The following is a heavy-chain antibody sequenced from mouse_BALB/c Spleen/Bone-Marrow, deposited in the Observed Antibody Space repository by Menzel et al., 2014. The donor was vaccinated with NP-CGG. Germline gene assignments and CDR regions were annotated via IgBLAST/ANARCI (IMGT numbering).Heavy chain of an antibody. V-gene: IGHV4-1*02. Sequence: EVMLVESGGGLVQPGGSLKLSCAASGFDFSRYWMSWVRQAPGKGLEWIGEINPDSSTINYTPSLKDKFIISRDNAKNTLYLQVRKVRSEDTALYYCARQGYYGYSDYWGQGTTPTVSS. CDR1: GFDFSRYW. CDR3: ARQGYYGYSDY. CDR2: INPDSSTI. J-gene: IGHJ2*01. D-gene: IGHD1-2*01.